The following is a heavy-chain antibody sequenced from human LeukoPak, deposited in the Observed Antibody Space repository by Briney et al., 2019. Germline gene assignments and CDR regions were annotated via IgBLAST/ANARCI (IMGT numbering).Heavy chain of an antibody. CDR1: GGSFSGYY. V-gene: IGHV4-34*01. CDR2: INHSGST. CDR3: ARGSRYYYDSRGYYRKRSYYFDY. Sequence: PSETLSLTCAVYGGSFSGYYWSWIRQPPGKGLEWIGEINHSGSTNYNPSLKSRVTISVDTSKNQFSLKLSSVTAADTAVYYCARGSRYYYDSRGYYRKRSYYFDYWGQGTLVTVSS. D-gene: IGHD3-22*01. J-gene: IGHJ4*02.